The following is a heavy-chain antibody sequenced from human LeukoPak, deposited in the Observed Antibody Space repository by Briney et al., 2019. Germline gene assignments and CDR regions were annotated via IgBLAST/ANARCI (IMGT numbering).Heavy chain of an antibody. D-gene: IGHD2-8*01. Sequence: SETLSLTCAVYGGSFSGYYWSWIRQPPGKGLEWIGEINHSGGTNYNPSLTSRVTISVDTSKNQFSLELSSVTAADTAVYYCARGILVTVYAAFDYWGQGTLVTVSS. CDR3: ARGILVTVYAAFDY. V-gene: IGHV4-34*01. CDR1: GGSFSGYY. CDR2: INHSGGT. J-gene: IGHJ4*02.